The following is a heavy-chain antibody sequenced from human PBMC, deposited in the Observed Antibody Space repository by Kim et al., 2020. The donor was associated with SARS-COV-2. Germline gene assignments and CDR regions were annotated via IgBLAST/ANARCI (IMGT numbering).Heavy chain of an antibody. J-gene: IGHJ4*02. CDR3: AKDSSGWYDGLDY. CDR1: GFTFSSYS. V-gene: IGHV3-21*01. Sequence: GGSLRLSCAASGFTFSSYSMNWVRQAPGKGLEWVSSISSSSSYIYYADSVKGRFTISRDNAKNSLYLQMNSLRAEDTAVYYCAKDSSGWYDGLDYWGQGTLVTVSS. CDR2: ISSSSSYI. D-gene: IGHD6-19*01.